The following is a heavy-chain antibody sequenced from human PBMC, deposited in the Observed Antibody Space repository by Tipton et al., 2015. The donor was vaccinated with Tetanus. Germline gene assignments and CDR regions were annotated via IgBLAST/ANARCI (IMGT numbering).Heavy chain of an antibody. CDR1: GGTFSGYY. Sequence: TLSLTCTIYGGTFSGYYCSWIRQPPGRGLEWIGEIHPSGSTNYNPSLTSRVTLSQDTSKSQFSLKLSSVTAADTAVYYCARDRHYCRGGNCYQDWFDPWGQGTLVTVSS. CDR2: IHPSGST. D-gene: IGHD2-15*01. CDR3: ARDRHYCRGGNCYQDWFDP. J-gene: IGHJ5*02. V-gene: IGHV4-34*01.